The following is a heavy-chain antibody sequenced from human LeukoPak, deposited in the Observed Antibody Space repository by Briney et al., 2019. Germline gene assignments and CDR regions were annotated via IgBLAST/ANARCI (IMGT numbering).Heavy chain of an antibody. Sequence: SETLSLTCTVSGGSISSSSYYWGWIRQPPGKGLEWIGSIYYSGSTYYNPSLKSRVTISVDTSKNQFSLKLSSVTAADTAVYCCASYCSSTSCASSAFDIWGQGTMVTVSS. CDR1: GGSISSSSYY. V-gene: IGHV4-39*01. CDR2: IYYSGST. J-gene: IGHJ3*02. CDR3: ASYCSSTSCASSAFDI. D-gene: IGHD2-2*01.